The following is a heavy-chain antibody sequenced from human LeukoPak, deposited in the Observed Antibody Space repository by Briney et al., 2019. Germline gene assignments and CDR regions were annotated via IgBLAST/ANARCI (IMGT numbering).Heavy chain of an antibody. Sequence: PGGSLRLSCAASGFTFSSYYMHWVRQVPGKGLVWVSRINSDGSSTTYADSVKGRFTISRDNAKNTLFLQMNSLRAEDTAVYYCATPLPYCSGGTCYSLDYWGQGTLVTVSS. D-gene: IGHD2-15*01. CDR1: GFTFSSYY. CDR3: ATPLPYCSGGTCYSLDY. V-gene: IGHV3-74*03. J-gene: IGHJ4*02. CDR2: INSDGSST.